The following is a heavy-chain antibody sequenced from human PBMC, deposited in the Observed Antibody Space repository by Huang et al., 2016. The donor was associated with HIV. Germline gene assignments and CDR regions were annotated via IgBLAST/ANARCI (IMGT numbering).Heavy chain of an antibody. V-gene: IGHV4-34*01. CDR2: IDQRGTN. D-gene: IGHD2-21*02. J-gene: IGHJ4*02. CDR3: ARQRMTEGNSESTWSYFDS. CDR1: GGSFSGHY. Sequence: QVRLHQWGTGVLKPSETLSLKCAVYGGSFSGHYWTWSRQSPGKGLEWIGEIDQRGTNSSNSSLKSRVSMSLDTSKSQFYLNLTSVTATDTGKYYCARQRMTEGNSESTWSYFDSWGQGTLVIVSS.